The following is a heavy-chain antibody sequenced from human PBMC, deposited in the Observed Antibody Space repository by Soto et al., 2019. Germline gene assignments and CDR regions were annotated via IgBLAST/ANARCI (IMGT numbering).Heavy chain of an antibody. Sequence: QVQLQESGPGLVKPSGTLSLTCAVSGGSISSSNWWXXXXXXXXXXXEWIGEIYHSGSTNYNPSLKSRVTISVDKSKNQFSLKLSSVTAADTAVYYCARGSGRQVYNYYGMDVWGQGTTVTVSS. J-gene: IGHJ6*02. CDR3: ARGSGRQVYNYYGMDV. V-gene: IGHV4-4*02. CDR1: GGSISSSNW. CDR2: IYHSGST. D-gene: IGHD3-10*01.